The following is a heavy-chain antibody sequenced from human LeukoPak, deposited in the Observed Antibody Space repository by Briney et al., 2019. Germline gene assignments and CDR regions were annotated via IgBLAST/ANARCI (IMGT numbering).Heavy chain of an antibody. CDR2: IIPILGIA. V-gene: IGHV1-69*04. J-gene: IGHJ3*02. CDR3: ARDREAAAGFDAFDI. D-gene: IGHD6-13*01. Sequence: TSVKVSCKASGGTFSSYAISWVRQAPGQGLEWMGRIIPILGIANYAQKFQGRVTITADKSTSTAYMELSSLRSEDTAVYYCARDREAAAGFDAFDIWGQGTMVTVSS. CDR1: GGTFSSYA.